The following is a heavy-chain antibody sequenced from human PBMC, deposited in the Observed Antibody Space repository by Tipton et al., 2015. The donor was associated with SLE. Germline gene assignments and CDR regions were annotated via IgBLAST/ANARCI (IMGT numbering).Heavy chain of an antibody. V-gene: IGHV4-59*08. Sequence: TLSLTCTVSGGSISSQFWSWIRQPPGKGLEWIGYIYYTGSTNYNPPLRSRVTISQDASKNQVSLKLTSVTAADTAMYYCARHTGASGYDNWGRGTLLTVSS. D-gene: IGHD3-22*01. CDR1: GGSISSQF. J-gene: IGHJ4*02. CDR2: IYYTGST. CDR3: ARHTGASGYDN.